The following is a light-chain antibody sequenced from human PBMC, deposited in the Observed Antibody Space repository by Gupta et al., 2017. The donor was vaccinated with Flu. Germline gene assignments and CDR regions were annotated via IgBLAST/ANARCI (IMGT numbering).Light chain of an antibody. J-gene: IGKJ4*01. CDR1: QSVSSSY. CDR3: QQYSGSPPIT. V-gene: IGKV3-20*01. CDR2: GAS. Sequence: RATLSCRASQSVSSSYFAWYQQKPGQAPRLLIFGASSRATGIPDRFSGSGSRTDFTLTISRLEPEDSAVYYCQQYSGSPPITFGGGTKVEIK.